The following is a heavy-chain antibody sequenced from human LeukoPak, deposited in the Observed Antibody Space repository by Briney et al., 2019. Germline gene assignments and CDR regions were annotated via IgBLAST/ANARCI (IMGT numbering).Heavy chain of an antibody. D-gene: IGHD4-17*01. J-gene: IGHJ6*02. V-gene: IGHV4-59*08. CDR1: GGSISSYY. CDR3: ARGAHDYGDYYYYYGMDV. Sequence: SETLSLTCTVSGGSISSYYWSWIRQPPGKGLEWIGYIYYSGSTNYNPSLKSRVTISVDTSKNQFPLKLSSVTAADTAVYYCARGAHDYGDYYYYYGMDVWGQGTTVTVSS. CDR2: IYYSGST.